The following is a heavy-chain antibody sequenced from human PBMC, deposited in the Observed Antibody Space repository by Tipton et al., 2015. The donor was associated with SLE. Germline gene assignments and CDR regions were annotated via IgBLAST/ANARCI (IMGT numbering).Heavy chain of an antibody. Sequence: LRLSCTVSGGSINSHYWSWIRQPPGKGLEWIGYIYYSGSTNYNPSLKSRVTISVDTSKNQFSLKLSSVTAADTAVYYCARERETGLDFWSGPPYYGMDVWGQGTTVTVSS. CDR1: GGSINSHY. CDR3: ARERETGLDFWSGPPYYGMDV. CDR2: IYYSGST. V-gene: IGHV4-59*11. J-gene: IGHJ6*02. D-gene: IGHD3-3*01.